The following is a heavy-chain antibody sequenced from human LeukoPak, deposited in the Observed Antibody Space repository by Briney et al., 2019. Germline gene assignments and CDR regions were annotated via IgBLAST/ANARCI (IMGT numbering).Heavy chain of an antibody. J-gene: IGHJ4*02. CDR1: GGTFSSYA. CDR3: ARVSISGGIQLWFNTRRFGYFDX. D-gene: IGHD5-18*01. V-gene: IGHV1-69*13. Sequence: SVKVSCKASGGTFSSYAISWVRQAPGQGLEWMGGIIPIFGTANYAQKFQGRVTITADESTSTAYMELSSLRSEDTAVYYCARVSISGGIQLWFNTRRFGYFDXWGQGTLVTVSS. CDR2: IIPIFGTA.